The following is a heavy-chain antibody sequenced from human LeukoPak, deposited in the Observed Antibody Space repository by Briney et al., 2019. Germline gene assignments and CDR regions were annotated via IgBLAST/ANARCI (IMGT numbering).Heavy chain of an antibody. Sequence: PGGSLRLSCAASGFTFSSYAMSWVRQAPGEGVEWVWAISGSGGRTYYADSVKGRFTISRDNSKNTLYLQMNSLRAEDTAVYYCAKALGKVAVVGSAHSCLDYWGQGTLVTVSS. J-gene: IGHJ4*02. D-gene: IGHD3-22*01. V-gene: IGHV3-23*01. CDR2: ISGSGGRT. CDR1: GFTFSSYA. CDR3: AKALGKVAVVGSAHSCLDY.